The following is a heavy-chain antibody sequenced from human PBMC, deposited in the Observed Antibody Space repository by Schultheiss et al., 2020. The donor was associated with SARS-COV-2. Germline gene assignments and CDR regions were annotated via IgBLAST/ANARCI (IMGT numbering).Heavy chain of an antibody. D-gene: IGHD6-6*01. V-gene: IGHV3-7*01. CDR2: IKQDGSEK. CDR3: ARGRRSSGHYFDY. J-gene: IGHJ4*02. Sequence: GGSLRLSCAASGFTFSSYWMSWVRQAPGKGLEWVANIKQDGSEKYYVDSVKGRFTISRDNAKNSLYLQMNSLRAEDTAVYYCARGRRSSGHYFDYWGQGTLVTVSS. CDR1: GFTFSSYW.